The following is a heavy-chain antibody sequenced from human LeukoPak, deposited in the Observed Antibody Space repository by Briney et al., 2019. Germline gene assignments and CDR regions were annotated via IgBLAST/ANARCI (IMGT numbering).Heavy chain of an antibody. CDR1: GFTFSNAW. V-gene: IGHV3-15*01. J-gene: IGHJ4*02. D-gene: IGHD1-26*01. CDR2: IKSKTDGGTT. Sequence: KPGGPLRLSCAASGFTFSNAWMSWVRQAPGKGLEWVGRIKSKTDGGTTDYAAPVKGRFTISRDDSKNTLYLQMNSLKTEDTAVYYCTTEDPLIVGATSVTDYWGQGTLVTVSS. CDR3: TTEDPLIVGATSVTDY.